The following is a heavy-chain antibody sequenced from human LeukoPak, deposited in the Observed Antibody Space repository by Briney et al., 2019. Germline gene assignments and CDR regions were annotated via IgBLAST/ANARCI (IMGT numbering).Heavy chain of an antibody. CDR2: ICYSGST. V-gene: IGHV4-59*11. Sequence: SETLSLTCTVSGASISSHCWSWIRQPPGRGLEWIGYICYSGSTNSNPSLKSRVTITVDTSKNQFSLKLSSVTAADTAVYYCAREGYDSRPKKYYFDYWGQGTLVTVSS. J-gene: IGHJ4*02. D-gene: IGHD3-22*01. CDR1: GASISSHC. CDR3: AREGYDSRPKKYYFDY.